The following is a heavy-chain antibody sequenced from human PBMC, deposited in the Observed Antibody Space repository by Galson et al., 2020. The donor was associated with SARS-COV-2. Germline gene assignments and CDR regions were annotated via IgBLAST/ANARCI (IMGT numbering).Heavy chain of an antibody. CDR2: VYPSGTT. D-gene: IGHD3-22*01. CDR1: GYSVSTTNY. J-gene: IGHJ2*01. Sequence: SETLSLTCTVSGYSVSTTNYWGWVRQPPGTGLEWIGSVYPSGTTYYNPPLKSRVTISVDTSKNQFSLRLDSVTAADTALYYCARQGVNMIVLVTVPGWYFDLWGRGTRVTVSS. V-gene: IGHV4-38-2*02. CDR3: ARQGVNMIVLVTVPGWYFDL.